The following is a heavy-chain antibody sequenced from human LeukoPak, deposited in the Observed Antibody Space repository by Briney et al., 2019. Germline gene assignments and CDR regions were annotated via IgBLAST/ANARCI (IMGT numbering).Heavy chain of an antibody. Sequence: PGGSLRLSCAASGFSFSDYALHWVRQAPGKGLEWVAIISYDGSNKEYADSLKGRFTISRDNSKNTLYLQMNSLRAEDTAVYYCAKDGFDYYDSSGYYYFNYWGQGTLVTVSS. V-gene: IGHV3-30-3*01. CDR3: AKDGFDYYDSSGYYYFNY. CDR2: ISYDGSNK. J-gene: IGHJ4*02. D-gene: IGHD3-22*01. CDR1: GFSFSDYA.